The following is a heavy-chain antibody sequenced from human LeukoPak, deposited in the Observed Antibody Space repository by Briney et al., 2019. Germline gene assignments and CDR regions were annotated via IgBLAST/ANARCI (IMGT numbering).Heavy chain of an antibody. CDR1: GGSISSYY. V-gene: IGHV4-4*07. CDR2: IYTSGST. Sequence: SSETLSLTCTVSGGSISSYYWSWIRQPAGKRLEWMGRIYTSGSTNYNPSLKSRVTMSVDTSKYQFSLKLSSATAADTAVYYCASDTYSSGWYGDAFDIWGQGTMVTVSS. CDR3: ASDTYSSGWYGDAFDI. J-gene: IGHJ3*02. D-gene: IGHD6-19*01.